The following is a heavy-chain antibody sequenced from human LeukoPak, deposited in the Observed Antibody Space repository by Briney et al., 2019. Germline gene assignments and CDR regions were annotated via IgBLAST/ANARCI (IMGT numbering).Heavy chain of an antibody. CDR3: ARGANGMDV. V-gene: IGHV3-30*03. CDR2: ISYDGKNN. J-gene: IGHJ6*02. Sequence: GGSLRLSCEASGFTFSRYGMHWVRQAPGKGLEWVSVISYDGKNNFDADSVKGRFTISRDNSKNTLYLQMNSLRVEDTAVYYCARGANGMDVWGQGTTVIVSS. CDR1: GFTFSRYG.